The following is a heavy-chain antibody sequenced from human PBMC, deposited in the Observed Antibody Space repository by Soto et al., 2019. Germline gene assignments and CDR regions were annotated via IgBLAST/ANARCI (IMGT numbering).Heavy chain of an antibody. J-gene: IGHJ4*02. V-gene: IGHV3-21*01. CDR3: ARDGYCSSTSCAYYFDY. D-gene: IGHD2-2*03. Sequence: LRLSCAASGFTFSSYSMNWVRQAPGKGLEWVPSIGSSSSYIYYADSVKGRFTISRDNPKNSLYLQMNSLRAEDTAVYYCARDGYCSSTSCAYYFDYWGQGILVTDSS. CDR2: IGSSSSYI. CDR1: GFTFSSYS.